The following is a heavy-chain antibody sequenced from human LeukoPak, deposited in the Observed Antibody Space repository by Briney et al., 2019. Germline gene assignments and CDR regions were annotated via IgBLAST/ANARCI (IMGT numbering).Heavy chain of an antibody. CDR2: ISWNSGSI. J-gene: IGHJ4*02. CDR3: AKDMGATPYYFDY. Sequence: GGSLRLSCAASGFTFDDYAMHWVRHAPGKGLEWVSGISWNSGSIGYADSVKGRFTISRDNAKNSLYLQMNSLRAEDTALYYCAKDMGATPYYFDYWGQGTLVTVSS. V-gene: IGHV3-9*01. CDR1: GFTFDDYA. D-gene: IGHD1-26*01.